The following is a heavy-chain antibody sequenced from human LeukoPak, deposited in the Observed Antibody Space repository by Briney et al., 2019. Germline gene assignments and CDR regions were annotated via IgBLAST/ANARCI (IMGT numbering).Heavy chain of an antibody. CDR1: GGSISGSCCY. Sequence: PSETLSLTCTVSGGSISGSCCYWGWIRQTPGKDPEWIGSTSYSGSTLYNPSFKSRVTVSVDTSKNQFFLNLSSLTAAHTAVYYCSRTTGDSAIIAAHWGQGTLVTVSS. V-gene: IGHV4-39*01. CDR3: SRTTGDSAIIAAH. J-gene: IGHJ4*02. D-gene: IGHD3-16*01. CDR2: TSYSGST.